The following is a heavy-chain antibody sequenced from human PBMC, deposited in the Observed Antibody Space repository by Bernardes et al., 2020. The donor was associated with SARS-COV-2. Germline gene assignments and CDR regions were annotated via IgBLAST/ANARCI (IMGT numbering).Heavy chain of an antibody. Sequence: CEAFGYAFASYEINWVRQATGQGLEWMGWMNPNSGNTGYAQKFQGRVTMTRNTSISTAYMELSSLRSEDTAVYYCARGVPILWFGELLPHYYYGMDVWGQGTTVTVFS. D-gene: IGHD3-10*01. J-gene: IGHJ6*02. CDR3: ARGVPILWFGELLPHYYYGMDV. CDR2: MNPNSGNT. V-gene: IGHV1-8*01. CDR1: GYAFASYE.